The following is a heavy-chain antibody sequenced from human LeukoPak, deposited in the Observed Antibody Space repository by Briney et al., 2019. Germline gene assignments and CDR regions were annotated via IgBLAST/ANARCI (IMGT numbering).Heavy chain of an antibody. CDR2: IYTSGST. V-gene: IGHV4-4*07. CDR3: ASYCGSGSPDAFDI. Sequence: PSETLSLTCTVSGGSISSYYWSWIRQPAGKGLEWIGRIYTSGSTNYNPSLKSRVTMSVDTSKNQFSLKLSSVTAADTAVYYCASYCGSGSPDAFDIWGQGTMVTVSS. CDR1: GGSISSYY. D-gene: IGHD3-10*01. J-gene: IGHJ3*02.